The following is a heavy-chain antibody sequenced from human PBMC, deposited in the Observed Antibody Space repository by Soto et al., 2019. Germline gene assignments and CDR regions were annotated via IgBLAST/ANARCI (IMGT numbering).Heavy chain of an antibody. CDR3: ARVVATAAYYYYYSGMAV. J-gene: IGHJ6*02. D-gene: IGHD2-2*01. Sequence: GASIEVSCEDRRDSHAGIGMCWAHHATGKGLEWMGWISAYLGQTNYAQKLQGRVTMTAEESTSTAYMELSRVRSEDTAVYYCARVVATAAYYYYYSGMAVWGQGTPVTV. CDR2: ISAYLGQT. CDR1: RDSHAGIG. V-gene: IGHV1-18*04.